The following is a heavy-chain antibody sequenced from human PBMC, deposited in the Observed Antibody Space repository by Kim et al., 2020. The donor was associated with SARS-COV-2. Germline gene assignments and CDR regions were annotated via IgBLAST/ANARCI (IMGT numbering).Heavy chain of an antibody. V-gene: IGHV1-18*01. CDR3: ARDSRYCSGGSCYEEEY. J-gene: IGHJ4*02. Sequence: ASVKVSCKASGYTFTSYGISWVRQAPGQGLEWMGWISAYNGNTNYAQKLQGRVTMTTDTSTSTAYMELRSLRSDDTAVYYCARDSRYCSGGSCYEEEYWGQGTLVTVSS. CDR2: ISAYNGNT. D-gene: IGHD2-15*01. CDR1: GYTFTSYG.